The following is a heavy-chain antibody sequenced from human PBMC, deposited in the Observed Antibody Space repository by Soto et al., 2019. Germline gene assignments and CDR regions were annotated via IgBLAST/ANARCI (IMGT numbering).Heavy chain of an antibody. J-gene: IGHJ5*02. D-gene: IGHD2-15*01. CDR3: ARDRGGYCSGGSCYPSGWFDP. CDR1: GYTFTSYA. Sequence: ASVKVSCKASGYTFTSYAMHWVRQAPGQRLEWMGWINAGNGNTKYSQKFQGRVTITADKSTSTAYMELSSLRSEDTAVYYCARDRGGYCSGGSCYPSGWFDPWGQGTLVTVSS. CDR2: INAGNGNT. V-gene: IGHV1-3*01.